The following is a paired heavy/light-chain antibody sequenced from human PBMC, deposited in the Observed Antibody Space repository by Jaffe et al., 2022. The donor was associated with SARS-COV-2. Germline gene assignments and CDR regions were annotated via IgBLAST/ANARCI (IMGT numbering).Light chain of an antibody. CDR2: EVN. V-gene: IGLV2-8*01. J-gene: IGLJ1*01. Sequence: QSALTQPPSASGSPGQSVTISCTGTSSDVGAYNYVSWYQQHPGKAPKLMIYEVNKRPSEVPDRFSGSKSGNTASLTVSGLQAEDEADYYCSSSAGNPYVFGTGTKVTVL. CDR1: SSDVGAYNY. CDR3: SSSAGNPYV.
Heavy chain of an antibody. CDR2: IWYDGSNK. Sequence: QAQLVESGGGVVQPGRSLTLSCAASGITFRNYGMHWVRQAPDKGLEWVALIWYDGSNKYYADSVKGRFTISRDNSKNTLYLQLNSLRAEDTAVYYCATHVAGTIKTWGQGTLVTVSS. J-gene: IGHJ5*02. CDR3: ATHVAGTIKT. D-gene: IGHD6-19*01. CDR1: GITFRNYG. V-gene: IGHV3-33*01.